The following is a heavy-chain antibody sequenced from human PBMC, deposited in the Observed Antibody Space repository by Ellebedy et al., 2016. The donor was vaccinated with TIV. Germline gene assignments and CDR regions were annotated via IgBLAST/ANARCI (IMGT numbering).Heavy chain of an antibody. CDR1: GFTFSSYA. V-gene: IGHV3-23*01. Sequence: GGSLRLSXAASGFTFSSYAMSWVRQAPGKGLEWVSAISGSGGSTYYADSVKGRFTISRDNAKNSLYLQMNSLRAEDTAVYYCARGGLLSYYYGMDVWGQGTTVTVSS. CDR3: ARGGLLSYYYGMDV. CDR2: ISGSGGST. D-gene: IGHD1-26*01. J-gene: IGHJ6*02.